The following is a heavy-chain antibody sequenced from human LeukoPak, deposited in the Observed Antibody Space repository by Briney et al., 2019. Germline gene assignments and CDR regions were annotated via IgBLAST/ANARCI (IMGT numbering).Heavy chain of an antibody. CDR1: GFTFSSYA. J-gene: IGHJ4*02. CDR3: ARVSRGGEWVY. Sequence: GRSLRLSCAASGFTFSSYAMHWVRQAPGKGLEWVAVISYDGSNKYYADSVKGRFTISRDNSKNTLYLQMNSLRAEDTAVYYCARVSRGGEWVYWGQGTLVTVSS. D-gene: IGHD2-21*01. V-gene: IGHV3-30-3*01. CDR2: ISYDGSNK.